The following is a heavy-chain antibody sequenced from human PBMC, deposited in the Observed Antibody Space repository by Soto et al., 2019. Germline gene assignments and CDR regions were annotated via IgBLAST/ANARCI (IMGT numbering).Heavy chain of an antibody. J-gene: IGHJ4*02. V-gene: IGHV1-18*03. CDR1: GYTFTSYG. Sequence: QVHLVQSGAEVKKPGASVKVSCKCSGYTFTSYGITWVRQAPGQGLEWMGWISAHNGNTDYAQKLQGRVTVTRDTSTSTAYMELRSLRSDDMAVYYCARGRYGDYWGQGAVVTVSS. CDR3: ARGRYGDY. CDR2: ISAHNGNT. D-gene: IGHD1-1*01.